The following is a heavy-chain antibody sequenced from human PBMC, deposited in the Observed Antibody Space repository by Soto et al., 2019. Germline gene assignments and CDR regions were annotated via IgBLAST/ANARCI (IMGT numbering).Heavy chain of an antibody. CDR1: GFTFSSYG. D-gene: IGHD6-13*01. V-gene: IGHV3-33*01. CDR3: ARSAGKGGLAAPIDY. J-gene: IGHJ4*02. CDR2: IWSDGSNK. Sequence: VQLVESEGGVVQPGRSLRLPCASSGFTFSSYGMHWVRQAPGKGLEWVALIWSDGSNKYYADSVKGRFTISRDNSKNTLFLQMDSLRVEDTAVYYCARSAGKGGLAAPIDYWGQGTLVTVSS.